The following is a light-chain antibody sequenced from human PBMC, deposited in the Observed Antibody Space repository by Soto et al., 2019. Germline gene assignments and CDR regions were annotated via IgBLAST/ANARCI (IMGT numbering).Light chain of an antibody. CDR2: EDN. CDR1: SSDVRSYNF. CDR3: CSYACSSSFVV. V-gene: IGLV2-23*01. J-gene: IGLJ2*01. Sequence: QSALTQPASVSGSPGQSITISCTGTSSDVRSYNFVSWYQHHTGTAPKLMMYEDNKRPSGVSNRFSGSNSSGTASLTISGLQVEAEDDSYCCSYACSSSFVVFGGGTKLTVL.